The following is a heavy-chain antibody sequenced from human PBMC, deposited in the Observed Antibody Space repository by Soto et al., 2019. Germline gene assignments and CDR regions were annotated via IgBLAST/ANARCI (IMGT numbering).Heavy chain of an antibody. CDR1: GGTFSSYA. CDR3: ARDRGTIFSGYGPPSYYYYGMDV. Sequence: QVQLVQSGAEVKKPGSSVKVSCKASGGTFSSYAISWVRQAPGQGLEWMGGIIPIFGTANYAQKFQGRVTITADESTSTAYMELSSLRSEDTDVYYCARDRGTIFSGYGPPSYYYYGMDVWGQGTTVTVSS. D-gene: IGHD5-12*01. V-gene: IGHV1-69*01. CDR2: IIPIFGTA. J-gene: IGHJ6*02.